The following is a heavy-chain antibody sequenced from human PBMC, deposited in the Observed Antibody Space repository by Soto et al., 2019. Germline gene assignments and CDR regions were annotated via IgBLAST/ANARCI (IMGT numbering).Heavy chain of an antibody. CDR2: ISSNSVSV. CDR1: GFTFDDYA. Sequence: EVQLVESGGGLVQPGRSLRLSCAASGFTFDDYAMHWVRQGPGKGLEWVSGISSNSVSVYYADSVKGRFIISRDNAHNSLYLQMNNLRPEQNAWYYCAKGQRYCTRSSCYFFPRVDDPWGRGTLVTVSS. V-gene: IGHV3-9*01. D-gene: IGHD2-2*01. CDR3: AKGQRYCTRSSCYFFPRVDDP. J-gene: IGHJ5*02.